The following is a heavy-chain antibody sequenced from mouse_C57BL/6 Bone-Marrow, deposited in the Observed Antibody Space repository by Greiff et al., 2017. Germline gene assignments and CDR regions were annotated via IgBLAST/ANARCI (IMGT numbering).Heavy chain of an antibody. D-gene: IGHD1-1*01. V-gene: IGHV1-75*01. CDR3: AFYYYGSSPLAMDY. CDR2: IFPGSGST. Sequence: VQLQQSGPELVKPGASVKISCKASGYTFTDYYINWVKQRPGQGLEWIGWIFPGSGSTYYNEKFKGKATLTVDKSSSTAYMLLSNLTSEDSAVYFCAFYYYGSSPLAMDYWGQGTSVTVSS. CDR1: GYTFTDYY. J-gene: IGHJ4*01.